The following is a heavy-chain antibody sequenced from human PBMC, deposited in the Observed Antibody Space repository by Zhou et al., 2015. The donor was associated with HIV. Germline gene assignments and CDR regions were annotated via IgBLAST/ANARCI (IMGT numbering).Heavy chain of an antibody. CDR1: GFTFTTYN. J-gene: IGHJ6*02. D-gene: IGHD3-9*01. V-gene: IGHV3-30-3*01. CDR2: ISYDGSNK. CDR3: ARDLDYDILKNYYYGMDV. Sequence: QVQLVESGGGVVQPGRSLRLSCAASGFTFTTYNMHWVRQAPGKGLEWVAVISYDGSNKYYADSVKGRFTISRDNAKNSLNLQMNSLRAEDTAMYYCARDLDYDILKNYYYGMDVWGQGTTVTVSS.